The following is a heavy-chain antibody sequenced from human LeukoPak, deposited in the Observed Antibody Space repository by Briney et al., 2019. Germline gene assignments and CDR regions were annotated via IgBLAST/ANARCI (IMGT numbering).Heavy chain of an antibody. CDR3: ARGGSMITFGGAANWFDP. V-gene: IGHV4-59*11. Sequence: SETLSLTCTVSGGSISSHYWSWIRQSPGKGLEWIGYIYYSGSTNYNPSLKSRVTISVDTSKNQFSLKLSSVTAADTAVYYCARGGSMITFGGAANWFDPWGQGTLVTVSS. CDR2: IYYSGST. CDR1: GGSISSHY. J-gene: IGHJ5*02. D-gene: IGHD3-16*01.